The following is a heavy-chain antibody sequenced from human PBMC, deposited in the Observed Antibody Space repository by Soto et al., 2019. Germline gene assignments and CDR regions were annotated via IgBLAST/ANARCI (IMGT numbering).Heavy chain of an antibody. V-gene: IGHV3-9*01. CDR2: ISWNSGGI. CDR3: AKSPHDILFGSAFDY. CDR1: GFTFDDYA. J-gene: IGHJ4*02. Sequence: EVQLVESGGGLVQPDRSLRLSCADSGFTFDDYAMHWVRQGPGKGLEWVSGISWNSGGIGYADSVKGRFTISRDNAKNSLYLQMDRLRPEDTAFYYCAKSPHDILFGSAFDYWGQGTLVTVSS. D-gene: IGHD3-9*01.